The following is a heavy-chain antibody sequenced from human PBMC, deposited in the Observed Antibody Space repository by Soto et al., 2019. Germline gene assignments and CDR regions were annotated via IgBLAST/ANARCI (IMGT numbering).Heavy chain of an antibody. V-gene: IGHV4-39*01. CDR1: GGSISNSSYY. J-gene: IGHJ6*02. D-gene: IGHD2-2*01. Sequence: LSLTCTVSGGSISNSSYYWGWIRRPPGKGLEWIGHIYYSGTSYSNPSLKGRVTLSVDTSKNQFSLKLNSVTAADTAVYYCARGRQRPSAAYKGHGYYGMDVWRQGTTVTVSS. CDR3: ARGRQRPSAAYKGHGYYGMDV. CDR2: IYYSGTS.